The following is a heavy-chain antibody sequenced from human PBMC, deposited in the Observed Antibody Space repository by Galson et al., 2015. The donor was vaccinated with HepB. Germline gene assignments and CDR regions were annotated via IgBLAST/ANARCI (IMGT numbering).Heavy chain of an antibody. CDR2: ISSSGSTI. J-gene: IGHJ4*02. V-gene: IGHV3-11*01. D-gene: IGHD2-15*01. CDR3: AGDTGYCSGGSCYVTR. Sequence: SLRLSCAASGFTFSDYYMSWIRQAPGKGLEWVSYISSSGSTIYYADSVKGRFTISRDNAKNSLYLQMNSLRAEDTAVYYCAGDTGYCSGGSCYVTRWGQGTLVTVSS. CDR1: GFTFSDYY.